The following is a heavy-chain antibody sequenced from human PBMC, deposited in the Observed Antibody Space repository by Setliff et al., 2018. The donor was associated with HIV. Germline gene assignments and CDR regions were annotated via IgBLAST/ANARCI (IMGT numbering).Heavy chain of an antibody. CDR1: GFTGSREE. V-gene: IGHV3-48*03. CDR3: ARDDNAGGIDY. CDR2: IGNSGRPL. J-gene: IGHJ4*02. Sequence: GGCLRICCAASGFTGSREERKGGGQGGGKGLEWVSYIGNSGRPLYYADSVKGRFTISRDNAKNSLYLQMNGLRAEDTAVYYCARDDNAGGIDYWGQGTLVTVSS. D-gene: IGHD1-26*01.